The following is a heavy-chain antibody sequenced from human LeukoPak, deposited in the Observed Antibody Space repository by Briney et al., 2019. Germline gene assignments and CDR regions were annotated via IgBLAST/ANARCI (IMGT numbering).Heavy chain of an antibody. CDR3: AKGHSNYYDNSGYDY. V-gene: IGHV3-23*01. CDR1: GFPLGSYA. J-gene: IGHJ4*02. D-gene: IGHD3-22*01. Sequence: TGGSLRLSCAASGFPLGSYAMSWVRQAPGKGLEWVSTVSGTGETTYYADSVKGRFNISRDNSKNTLYLQMNSLRPDDTAIYYCAKGHSNYYDNSGYDYWGQGTLVTVSS. CDR2: VSGTGETT.